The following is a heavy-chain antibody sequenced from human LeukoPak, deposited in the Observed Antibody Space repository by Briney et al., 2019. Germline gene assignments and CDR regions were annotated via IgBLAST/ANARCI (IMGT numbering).Heavy chain of an antibody. Sequence: SETLSLTCTVSGGSISSSSYYWGWIRQPPGKGLECIGSIYYSGRNYYNPSLKSRVTMSVDTSKNQFSLKLSSVTAADTAVYYCARQLGGYSTNWFDPWGQGTLVTVSS. CDR3: ARQLGGYSTNWFDP. D-gene: IGHD7-27*01. V-gene: IGHV4-39*07. J-gene: IGHJ5*02. CDR2: IYYSGRN. CDR1: GGSISSSSYY.